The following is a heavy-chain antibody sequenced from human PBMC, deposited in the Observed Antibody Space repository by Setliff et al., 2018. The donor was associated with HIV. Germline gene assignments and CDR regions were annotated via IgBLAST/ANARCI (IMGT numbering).Heavy chain of an antibody. J-gene: IGHJ3*02. D-gene: IGHD2-15*01. V-gene: IGHV4-4*07. CDR3: ARVFPPIRGAPFGTPPGAFDI. Sequence: LETLSLTCSVSGGSMSTYYWSWIRQPAGKGLEWIGRIYSSGSTIYNPSLRSRVTMSVDTSKSQLSLKLTSVTAADTAVYYCARVFPPIRGAPFGTPPGAFDIWGQGTMVTVSS. CDR1: GGSMSTYY. CDR2: IYSSGST.